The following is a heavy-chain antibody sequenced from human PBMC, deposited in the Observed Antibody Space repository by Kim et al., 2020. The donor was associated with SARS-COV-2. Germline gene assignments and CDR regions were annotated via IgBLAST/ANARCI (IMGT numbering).Heavy chain of an antibody. Sequence: GRFTIARDNAKNTLYLQMNSLRAEDTAVYYYAKDQRKYQLLSAYYGMDVWGQGTTVTVSS. D-gene: IGHD2-2*01. CDR3: AKDQRKYQLLSAYYGMDV. V-gene: IGHV3-23*01. J-gene: IGHJ6*02.